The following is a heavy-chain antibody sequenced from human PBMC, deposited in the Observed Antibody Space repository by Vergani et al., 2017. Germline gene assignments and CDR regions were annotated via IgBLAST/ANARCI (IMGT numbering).Heavy chain of an antibody. CDR1: GFTFSNYA. CDR3: AKVRGLTPLVFPFYY. V-gene: IGHV3-23*01. J-gene: IGHJ4*02. D-gene: IGHD3-10*01. CDR2: ISGRGDST. Sequence: EVQLLQSGGGLVQPGGSLRLSCAASGFTFSNYAMIWVRQAPGNGLEWVSVISGRGDSTYYADSVKGRLTSSRDNSKNTLYLQMNNLRAEDTAIYYCAKVRGLTPLVFPFYYWGQGTLVTVSS.